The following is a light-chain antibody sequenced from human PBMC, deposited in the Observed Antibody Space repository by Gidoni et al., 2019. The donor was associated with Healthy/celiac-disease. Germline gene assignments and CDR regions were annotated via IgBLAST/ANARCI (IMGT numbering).Light chain of an antibody. CDR2: DAS. CDR3: QQRSNWPPLT. J-gene: IGKJ4*01. V-gene: IGKV3-11*01. Sequence: EIVLTQSPATLSLSPGEIATLSCRASQSVSSYLAWYQQKPGQAPRLLIYDASNRATGIPARFSGSGSGTDFTLTISSLEPEDFAVYYCQQRSNWPPLTFXGXTKVEIK. CDR1: QSVSSY.